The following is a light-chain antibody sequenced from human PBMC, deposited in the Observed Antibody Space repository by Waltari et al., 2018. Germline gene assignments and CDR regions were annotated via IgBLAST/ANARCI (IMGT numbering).Light chain of an antibody. CDR1: QSINSN. Sequence: EIVLTQSPATLSVSPGERVTLSCRASQSINSNLAWYQQKPGQAPRLLSYRASTRATGIPPTFIGSGSWTAFTLTISSLQSDDFSVYYCQQYNNWPPLTFGGGTKVEIK. V-gene: IGKV3-15*01. CDR2: RAS. CDR3: QQYNNWPPLT. J-gene: IGKJ4*01.